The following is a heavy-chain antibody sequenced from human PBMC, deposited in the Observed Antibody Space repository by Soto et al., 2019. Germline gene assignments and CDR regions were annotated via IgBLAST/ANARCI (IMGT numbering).Heavy chain of an antibody. D-gene: IGHD3-22*01. Sequence: PGGSLRLSCAASGFTFSSYDMHWVRQATGKGLEWVSAIGTAGDTYYPGSVKGRFTISRENAKNSLYLQMNSLRAEDTAVYYCARNKAYYYDSSGYYFDYWGQGTLVTVSS. CDR1: GFTFSSYD. V-gene: IGHV3-13*01. J-gene: IGHJ4*02. CDR3: ARNKAYYYDSSGYYFDY. CDR2: IGTAGDT.